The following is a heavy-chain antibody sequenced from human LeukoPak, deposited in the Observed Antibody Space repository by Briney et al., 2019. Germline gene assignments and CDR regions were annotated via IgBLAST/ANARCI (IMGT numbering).Heavy chain of an antibody. CDR2: INPNSGGT. CDR1: GYTFTGYY. Sequence: ASVKVSCKASGYTFTGYYMHWVRQAPGQGLEWMGWINPNSGGTNYAQKFQGRVTMTRDTSISTAYMELSRLRSDDTAVYYCARGAAYYDFWSGYYTPPDFDYWGQGTLVTVSS. D-gene: IGHD3-3*01. V-gene: IGHV1-2*02. CDR3: ARGAAYYDFWSGYYTPPDFDY. J-gene: IGHJ4*02.